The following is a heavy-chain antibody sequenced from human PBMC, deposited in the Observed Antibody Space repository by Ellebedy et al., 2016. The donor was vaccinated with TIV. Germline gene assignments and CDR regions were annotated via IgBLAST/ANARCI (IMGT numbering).Heavy chain of an antibody. CDR1: GFIVSDNY. CDR3: ATGSPYGSGNSRVCWFDP. V-gene: IGHV3-53*01. J-gene: IGHJ5*01. Sequence: GGSLRLSXAASGFIVSDNYMSWVRLAPGKGLEWVSDVSRSGATTNYADSVKGRFSISRDNSKNTLFLQMNNSTADDTAVYYCATGSPYGSGNSRVCWFDPWGQGTMVTVSS. D-gene: IGHD3-10*01. CDR2: VSRSGATT.